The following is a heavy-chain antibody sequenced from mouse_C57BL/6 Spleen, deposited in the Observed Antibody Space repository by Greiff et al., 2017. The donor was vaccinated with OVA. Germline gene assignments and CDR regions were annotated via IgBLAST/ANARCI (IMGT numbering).Heavy chain of an antibody. CDR2: IDPSDSET. D-gene: IGHD3-2*02. CDR3: ARSDSSVYNY. CDR1: GYTFTSYW. V-gene: IGHV1-52*01. J-gene: IGHJ2*01. Sequence: VQLQQPGAELVRPGSSVKLSCKASGYTFTSYWMHWVKQRPIQGLEWIGNIDPSDSETHYNQKFKDKATLTVDKSSSTAYMQLSSLTSEDSAVYYCARSDSSVYNYWGQGTTLTVSS.